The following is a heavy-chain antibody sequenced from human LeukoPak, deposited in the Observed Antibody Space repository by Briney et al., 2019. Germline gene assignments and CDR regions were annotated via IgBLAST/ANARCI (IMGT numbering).Heavy chain of an antibody. D-gene: IGHD3-22*01. J-gene: IGHJ4*02. CDR2: IRYDGSDN. CDR1: GFIFSNYG. Sequence: GGSLRLSCAASGFIFSNYGMHWVRQAPGKGLEWVAFIRYDGSDNYYEDSVKGRFTIYRDNSKNTLYLEMNSLRGDDTAVYYCAKQYHYDRSGYWSDWGQGTLVTVSS. CDR3: AKQYHYDRSGYWSD. V-gene: IGHV3-30*02.